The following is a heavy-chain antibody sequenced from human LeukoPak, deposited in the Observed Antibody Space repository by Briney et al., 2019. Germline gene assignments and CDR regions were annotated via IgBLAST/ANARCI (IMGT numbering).Heavy chain of an antibody. CDR2: INPNNGGT. D-gene: IGHD3-22*01. Sequence: ASVEVSCKASGYTFTDYYIYWVRQAPGQGLEWMGRINPNNGGTKYTQRFQGRVTVTRDTSISTAYMELSSLRSDDTAVYYCVTHYDSTGYFAFHIWGHGTMVVVSS. V-gene: IGHV1-2*06. CDR3: VTHYDSTGYFAFHI. CDR1: GYTFTDYY. J-gene: IGHJ3*02.